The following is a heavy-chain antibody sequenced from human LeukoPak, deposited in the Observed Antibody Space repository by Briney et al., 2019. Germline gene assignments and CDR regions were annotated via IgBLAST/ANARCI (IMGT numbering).Heavy chain of an antibody. Sequence: SETLSLTCAVYGGSFSGYYWSWIRQPPGKGLEWIGEINHSGSTNYNPSLKSRVTISVDTSKNQFSLKLSSVTAADTAVYYCARAKNYFDTSGYYYYFDYWGQGTLVTVSS. CDR1: GGSFSGYY. J-gene: IGHJ4*02. CDR3: ARAKNYFDTSGYYYYFDY. V-gene: IGHV4-34*01. CDR2: INHSGST. D-gene: IGHD3-22*01.